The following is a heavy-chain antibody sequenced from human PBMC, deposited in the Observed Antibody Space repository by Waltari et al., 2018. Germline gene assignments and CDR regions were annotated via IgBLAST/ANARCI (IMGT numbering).Heavy chain of an antibody. J-gene: IGHJ4*02. Sequence: EVQLVESGGGLVQPGGSLRLSCAASGFTVSSNYMSWVRQAPGKGLEWVSVSYSGGRTYYADSVKGRFTISRHNSKNTLYLQMNSLRAEDTAVYYCARAKRDSSGWYGDYWGQGTLVTVSS. CDR1: GFTVSSNY. CDR2: SYSGGRT. V-gene: IGHV3-53*04. CDR3: ARAKRDSSGWYGDY. D-gene: IGHD6-19*01.